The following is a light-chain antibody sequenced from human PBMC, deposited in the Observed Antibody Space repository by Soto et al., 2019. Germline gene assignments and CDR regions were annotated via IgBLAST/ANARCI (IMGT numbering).Light chain of an antibody. V-gene: IGKV1-27*01. CDR3: QKYSSVPV. Sequence: DIQMTQSPTSLSASVGDRVTITCRARQDIRNFVAWYQQKLGKAPKLLIYVASTLQSGVPSRFSGSGSGTDFTLTINSLQPEDVATYSCQKYSSVPVFGPGTKVEIK. CDR2: VAS. CDR1: QDIRNF. J-gene: IGKJ3*01.